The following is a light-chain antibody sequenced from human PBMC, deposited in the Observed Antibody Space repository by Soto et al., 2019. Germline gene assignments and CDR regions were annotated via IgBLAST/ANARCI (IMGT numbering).Light chain of an antibody. CDR3: AAWDDSLNGVV. Sequence: QSVLTQPPSASGTPGQRVTISCFGSSSNIGSNTVNWYQQLPGTAPKLLIYSNNQRPSGVPDRFSGSKSGTSASLAISGLQSEDEADYYCAAWDDSLNGVVFGGGNKLTVL. CDR1: SSNIGSNT. CDR2: SNN. J-gene: IGLJ2*01. V-gene: IGLV1-44*01.